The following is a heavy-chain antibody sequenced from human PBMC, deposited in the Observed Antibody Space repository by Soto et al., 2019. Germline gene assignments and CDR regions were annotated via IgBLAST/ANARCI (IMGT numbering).Heavy chain of an antibody. J-gene: IGHJ4*02. CDR1: GFTFSSYG. CDR3: ARDANARPLYYYGSGSPLGYFDY. Sequence: QVQLVESGGGVVQPGRSLRLSCAASGFTFSSYGMHWVRQAPGKGLEWVAVIWYDGSNKYYADSVKGRFTISRDNSKNTLYLQMNSLRAEDTAVYYCARDANARPLYYYGSGSPLGYFDYWGQGTLVTVSS. V-gene: IGHV3-33*01. CDR2: IWYDGSNK. D-gene: IGHD3-10*01.